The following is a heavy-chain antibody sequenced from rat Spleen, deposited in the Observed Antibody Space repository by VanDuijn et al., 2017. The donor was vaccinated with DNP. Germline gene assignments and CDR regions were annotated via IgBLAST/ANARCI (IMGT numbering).Heavy chain of an antibody. D-gene: IGHD1-10*01. Sequence: QVQLKESGPGLVQPSQTLSLTCTVSGFSLMDYSVHWVRQPPGKGLEWMGMIWTGGTTAYNSALKSRLTISRDTSKSQVFLKMDSLQAEDMATYYCARDLSNNYGYHSLDAWGQGASVTVSS. CDR2: IWTGGTT. CDR3: ARDLSNNYGYHSLDA. CDR1: GFSLMDYS. J-gene: IGHJ4*01. V-gene: IGHV2-19*01.